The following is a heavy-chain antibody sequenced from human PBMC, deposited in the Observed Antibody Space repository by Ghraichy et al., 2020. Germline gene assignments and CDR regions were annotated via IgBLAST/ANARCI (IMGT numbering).Heavy chain of an antibody. J-gene: IGHJ3*02. Sequence: ASVKVSCKASGYTFTGYYMHWVRQAPGQGLEWMGWINPNSGGTNYAQKFQGRVTMTRDTSISTAYMELSRLRSDDTAVYYCARETVAVAGMVDNAFDIWGQGTMVTVSS. CDR1: GYTFTGYY. CDR3: ARETVAVAGMVDNAFDI. D-gene: IGHD6-19*01. V-gene: IGHV1-2*02. CDR2: INPNSGGT.